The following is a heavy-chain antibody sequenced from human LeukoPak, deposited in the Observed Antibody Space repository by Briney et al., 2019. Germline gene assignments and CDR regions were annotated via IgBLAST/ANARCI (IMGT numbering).Heavy chain of an antibody. CDR1: GFTFSSYA. D-gene: IGHD3-10*01. CDR3: ARVSGYYGSGTY. V-gene: IGHV3-30-3*01. Sequence: GGSLRLSCAASGFTFSSYAMHWVRQAPGKGLEWVAVISYDGSNKYYADSVKGRFTVSRDNSKNTLYLQMNSLRAEDTAVYYCARVSGYYGSGTYWGQGTLVTVSS. CDR2: ISYDGSNK. J-gene: IGHJ4*02.